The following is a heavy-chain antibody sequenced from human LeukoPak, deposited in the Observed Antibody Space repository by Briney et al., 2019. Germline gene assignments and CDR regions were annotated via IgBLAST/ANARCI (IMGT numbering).Heavy chain of an antibody. V-gene: IGHV4-39*01. CDR3: ARHGYRIAAAGSFDY. CDR2: IYYSGST. D-gene: IGHD6-13*01. CDR1: GGSISSTNYY. J-gene: IGHJ4*02. Sequence: SETLSLTCSVSGGSISSTNYYWGWIRQPPGKGLEWIGSIYYSGSTYYNPSLKSRVTISVDTSKNQFSLKLSSVTAADTAVYYCARHGYRIAAAGSFDYWGQGTLVTVSS.